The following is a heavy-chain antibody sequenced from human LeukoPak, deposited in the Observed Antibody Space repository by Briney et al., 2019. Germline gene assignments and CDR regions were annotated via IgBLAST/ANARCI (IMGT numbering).Heavy chain of an antibody. CDR2: IRGDGSMT. CDR3: ARRNAMSD. J-gene: IGHJ4*02. V-gene: IGHV3-74*01. CDR1: EFTFSAYW. Sequence: GGSLRLSCAASEFTFSAYWMHWVRQAPGKGLVWVSRIRGDGSMTNYADSVKGRFTISRDSAKNSLYLQMNSLRADDTAVYFCARRNAMSDWGQGTLVTVSS. D-gene: IGHD2-2*01.